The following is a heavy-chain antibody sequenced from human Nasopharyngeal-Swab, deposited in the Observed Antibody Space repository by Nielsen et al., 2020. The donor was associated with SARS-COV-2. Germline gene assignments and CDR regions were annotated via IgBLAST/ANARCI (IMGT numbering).Heavy chain of an antibody. CDR1: GFTFSNAW. V-gene: IGHV3-15*01. Sequence: GASLKISCAASGFTFSNAWMSWVRQAPGKGLEWVGRIKSKTDGGTTDYAAPVKGRFTISRDDSKNTLYLQMNSLKTEDTAVYYCTTYYGDSHSYFYYHAMDVWGQGTTVTVSS. J-gene: IGHJ6*02. CDR3: TTYYGDSHSYFYYHAMDV. CDR2: IKSKTDGGTT. D-gene: IGHD4-17*01.